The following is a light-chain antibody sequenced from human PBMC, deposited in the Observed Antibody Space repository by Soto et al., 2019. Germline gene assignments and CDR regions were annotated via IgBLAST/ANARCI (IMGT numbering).Light chain of an antibody. V-gene: IGLV7-43*01. J-gene: IGLJ2*01. CDR2: STS. CDR3: LLYVGAVRV. Sequence: QAVVTQEPSLTVSPGGTVTLTCASSTGSVTSGHYPNWFQQKPGQAPRALIYSTSNKHPWTPARFSGSLLGGKAALTLSGVQPEDEAEYYCLLYVGAVRVFGGGTKVTVL. CDR1: TGSVTSGHY.